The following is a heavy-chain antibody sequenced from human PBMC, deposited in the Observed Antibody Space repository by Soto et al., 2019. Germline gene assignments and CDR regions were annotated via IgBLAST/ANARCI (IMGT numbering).Heavy chain of an antibody. D-gene: IGHD6-25*01. CDR2: ISSSSSYI. J-gene: IGHJ4*02. Sequence: PGGSLRLSCAASGFTFSSYSMNWVRQAPGKGLEWVSSISSSSSYIYYADSVKGRFTISRDNAKNSLYLQMNSLRAEDTAVYYCARMRRGSDYFDYWGQGTLVTVYS. CDR3: ARMRRGSDYFDY. V-gene: IGHV3-21*01. CDR1: GFTFSSYS.